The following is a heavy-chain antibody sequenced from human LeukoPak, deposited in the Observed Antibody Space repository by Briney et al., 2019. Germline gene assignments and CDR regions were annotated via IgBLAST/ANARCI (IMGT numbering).Heavy chain of an antibody. CDR2: IYYSGST. CDR1: GGSISSGGYY. Sequence: SETLSLTCTVSGGSISSGGYYWSWIRQHPGRGLEWIGYIYYSGSTYYNPSLKSRVTISVDTSKNQFSLKLSSVTAADTAVYYCARGRRGIPAAMVTKYNWFDPWGQGTLVTVSS. CDR3: ARGRRGIPAAMVTKYNWFDP. J-gene: IGHJ5*02. V-gene: IGHV4-31*03. D-gene: IGHD2-2*01.